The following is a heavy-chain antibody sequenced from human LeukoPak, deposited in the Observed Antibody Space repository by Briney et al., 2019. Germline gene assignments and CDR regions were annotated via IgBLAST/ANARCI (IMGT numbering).Heavy chain of an antibody. CDR1: GGSISSSSYY. V-gene: IGHV4-39*01. CDR3: ASPGIVVIPSGFDY. Sequence: SETLSLTCTVSGGSISSSSYYWGWIRQPPGKGLEWIGGIYYSGSTYYNPSLKSRVTISVDTSKNQFSLKLSSVTAADTAVYYCASPGIVVIPSGFDYWGQGTLVTVSS. CDR2: IYYSGST. J-gene: IGHJ4*02. D-gene: IGHD3-22*01.